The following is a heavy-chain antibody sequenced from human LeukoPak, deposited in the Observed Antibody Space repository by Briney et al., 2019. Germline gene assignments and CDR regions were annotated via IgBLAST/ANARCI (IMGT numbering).Heavy chain of an antibody. CDR1: GFTFSTYA. CDR3: AKVFRPTGWEPFDS. CDR2: ISSSGDTT. Sequence: QPGGSLRLSCAASGFTFSTYAMSCVRQAPGKGLEWVSTISSSGDTTFYAASVKGRFTISRDNSKNTLFLQMSSLRAEDTALYYCAKVFRPTGWEPFDSWGQGTLVTVSS. J-gene: IGHJ4*02. V-gene: IGHV3-23*01. D-gene: IGHD6-19*01.